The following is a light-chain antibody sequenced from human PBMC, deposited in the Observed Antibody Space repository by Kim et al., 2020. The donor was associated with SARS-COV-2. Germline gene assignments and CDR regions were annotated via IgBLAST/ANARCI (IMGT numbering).Light chain of an antibody. CDR1: QGVDSW. V-gene: IGKV1-5*03. Sequence: DIQMTQSPSTLSAFVGNRVTITCRASQGVDSWLAWYQQKPGKAPKLLLYQASKLATGVPSRFSGSGSGTDFTLTISNLQPDDSAIYYCKQYETYWTFGPGTKVDIK. J-gene: IGKJ1*01. CDR3: KQYETYWT. CDR2: QAS.